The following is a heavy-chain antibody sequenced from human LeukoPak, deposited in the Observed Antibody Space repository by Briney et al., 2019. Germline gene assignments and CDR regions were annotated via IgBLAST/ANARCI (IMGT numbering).Heavy chain of an antibody. Sequence: PSETLSLTCTVSGGSISSSSYYWGWTRQPPGKGLEWIGSIYYSGSTYYNPSLKSRVTISVDTSKNQFSLKLSSVTAADTAVYYCARHRGYSYGGLDYWGQGTLVTVSS. V-gene: IGHV4-39*01. CDR3: ARHRGYSYGGLDY. CDR2: IYYSGST. D-gene: IGHD5-18*01. J-gene: IGHJ4*02. CDR1: GGSISSSSYY.